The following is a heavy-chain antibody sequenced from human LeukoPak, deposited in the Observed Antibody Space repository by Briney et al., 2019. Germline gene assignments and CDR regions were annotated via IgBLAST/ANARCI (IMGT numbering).Heavy chain of an antibody. CDR3: VRRADFWALPEHTYSFDY. V-gene: IGHV4-59*01. Sequence: SETLSLTCSVSGGSIYSYYWSWIRQPPGKGLEWIGYLYYSGGPTYNLSLKSRVTISADTSKNRLSLNLRFVTAADTAVYFCVRRADFWALPEHTYSFDYWGQGALVTVSS. CDR2: LYYSGGP. D-gene: IGHD3/OR15-3a*01. J-gene: IGHJ4*02. CDR1: GGSIYSYY.